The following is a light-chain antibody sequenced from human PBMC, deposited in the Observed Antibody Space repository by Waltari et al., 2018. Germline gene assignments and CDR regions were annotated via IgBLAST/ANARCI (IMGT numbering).Light chain of an antibody. Sequence: ELVLTQSPATLSLSPGERATLSCEASQTVSSSYLAWYQQRPGLAPRLLIYDASSTATGLPDRFSGSGSGTDFTLPISRLEPEDFAVYYCQQYGSAPLTFGQGTKVEIK. CDR3: QQYGSAPLT. J-gene: IGKJ1*01. CDR2: DAS. CDR1: QTVSSSY. V-gene: IGKV3D-20*01.